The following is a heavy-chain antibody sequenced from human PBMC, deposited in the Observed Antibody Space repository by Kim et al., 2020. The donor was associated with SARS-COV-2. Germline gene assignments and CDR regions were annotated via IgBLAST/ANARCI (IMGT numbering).Heavy chain of an antibody. D-gene: IGHD3-10*01. V-gene: IGHV3-30-3*01. CDR1: GFTFSSYA. Sequence: GGSLRLSCAASGFTFSSYAMHWVRQAPDKGLEWVAVISYDGSNKYYADSVKGRFTISRDNSKNTLYLQMNSLRAEDTAVYYCARALSDYWGQGTLVTVSS. J-gene: IGHJ4*02. CDR3: ARALSDY. CDR2: ISYDGSNK.